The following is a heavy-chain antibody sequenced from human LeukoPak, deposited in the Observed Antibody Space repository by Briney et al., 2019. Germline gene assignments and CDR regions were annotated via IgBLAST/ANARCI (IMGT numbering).Heavy chain of an antibody. CDR2: IYHSGST. D-gene: IGHD3-10*01. J-gene: IGHJ4*02. V-gene: IGHV4-30-2*01. CDR1: GGSISSGGYS. CDR3: ARVASPMVRGSLSFDY. Sequence: PSQTLSLTCAVSGGSISSGGYSWSWIRQPPGKGLEWIGYIYHSGSTYYNLSLKSRVTISVDRSKNQFSLKLSSVTAADTAVYYCARVASPMVRGSLSFDYWGQGTLVTVSS.